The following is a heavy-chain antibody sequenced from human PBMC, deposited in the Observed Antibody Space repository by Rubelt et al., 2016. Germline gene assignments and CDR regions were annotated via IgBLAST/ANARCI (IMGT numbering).Heavy chain of an antibody. Sequence: QVQLVQSGAEVKKPGASVKVSCKASGYTFTSYGISWVRQAPGQGLEWMGWISAYNGNTNYAQKLQGRGTMTTDTSTSTAYMELRSLRSDDTAWYYCARDPLPVRGVIMTPTHWGQGTLVTVSS. CDR1: GYTFTSYG. CDR3: ARDPLPVRGVIMTPTH. CDR2: ISAYNGNT. D-gene: IGHD3-10*01. J-gene: IGHJ4*02. V-gene: IGHV1-18*01.